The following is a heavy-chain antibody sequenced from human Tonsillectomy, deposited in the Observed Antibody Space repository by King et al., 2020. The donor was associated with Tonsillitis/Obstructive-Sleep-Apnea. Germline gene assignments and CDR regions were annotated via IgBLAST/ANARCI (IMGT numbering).Heavy chain of an antibody. CDR3: ARVGRFGEWLRFDDAFDI. J-gene: IGHJ3*02. CDR1: GVSCREED. D-gene: IGHD5-12*01. V-gene: IGHV3-11*05. Sequence: QRGEEGGGGGKRGGERRRGGEEEGVSCREEDRSGKSKEKGKGTERGGERRRRSRDTNYADSVKGRFTISRDNAKNSLYLQMNSLRAEDTAVYYCARVGRFGEWLRFDDAFDIWGQGTMVTVSS. CDR2: RRRRSRDT.